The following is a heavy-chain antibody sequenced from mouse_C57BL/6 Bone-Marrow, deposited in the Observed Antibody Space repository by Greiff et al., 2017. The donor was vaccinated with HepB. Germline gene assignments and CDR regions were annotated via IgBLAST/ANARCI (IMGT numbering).Heavy chain of an antibody. J-gene: IGHJ3*01. CDR3: AGGDPAWFAY. CDR1: GFTFTSYW. CDR2: IHPNSGST. Sequence: VQLQQPGAELVKPGASVKLSCKASGFTFTSYWMHWVKQRPGQGLEWIGMIHPNSGSTNYNEKFKSKTTLTVDKSSSTAYMQLSSLTSEDSAVYYCAGGDPAWFAYWGQGTLVTVSA. V-gene: IGHV1-64*01.